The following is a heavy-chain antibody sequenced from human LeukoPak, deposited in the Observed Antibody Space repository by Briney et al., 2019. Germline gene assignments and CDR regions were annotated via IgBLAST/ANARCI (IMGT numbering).Heavy chain of an antibody. CDR2: INHSGST. Sequence: SETLSLTCTVSGGSISSYYWSWIRQPPGKGLERIGEINHSGSTNYNPSLKSRVTISVDTSKNQFSLKLSSVTAADTAVYYCASERWFWEFDYWGQGTLVTVSS. D-gene: IGHD3-10*01. J-gene: IGHJ4*02. CDR3: ASERWFWEFDY. V-gene: IGHV4-34*01. CDR1: GGSISSYY.